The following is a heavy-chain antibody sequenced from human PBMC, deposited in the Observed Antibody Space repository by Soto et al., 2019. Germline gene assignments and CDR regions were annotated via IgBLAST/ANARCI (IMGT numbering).Heavy chain of an antibody. J-gene: IGHJ3*02. Sequence: QLVESGGGVVQPGGSLRLSCTASGFLFDDYPMHWVRQVPGQVLEWVGLIAWDGGSTSLGVSVKGRFTISRDNGKNSLYLEMNSLRFEDTALYYCAKDNRARGLEVWGESFDIWGQGTMVTVSS. V-gene: IGHV3-43*01. CDR3: AKDNRARGLEVWGESFDI. CDR1: GFLFDDYP. CDR2: IAWDGGST. D-gene: IGHD3-16*01.